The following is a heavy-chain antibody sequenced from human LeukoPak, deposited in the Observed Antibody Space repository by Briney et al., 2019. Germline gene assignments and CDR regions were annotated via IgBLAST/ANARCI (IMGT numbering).Heavy chain of an antibody. D-gene: IGHD3-22*01. V-gene: IGHV3-30*02. J-gene: IGHJ4*02. CDR1: GFTFSSYG. Sequence: GSLRLSCAASGFTFSSYGMHWVRQAPGKGLEWVAFIRYDGSNKYYADSVKGRFTISRDNSKNTLYLQMNSLRAEDTAVYYCAKDRITMIVGPLDYWGQGTLVTVSS. CDR2: IRYDGSNK. CDR3: AKDRITMIVGPLDY.